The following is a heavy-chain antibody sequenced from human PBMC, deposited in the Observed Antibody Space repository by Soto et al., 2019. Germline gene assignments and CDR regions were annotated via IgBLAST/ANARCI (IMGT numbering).Heavy chain of an antibody. CDR2: IIPIFGTA. Sequence: SVKVSCKASGGTFSSYAISWVRQAPGQGLEWMGGIIPIFGTANYAQKFQGRVTITADESTSTAYMELSSLRSEDTAVYYCAREGLCSSTSCYTAYWGQGTLVTVSS. D-gene: IGHD2-2*02. CDR3: AREGLCSSTSCYTAY. J-gene: IGHJ4*02. V-gene: IGHV1-69*13. CDR1: GGTFSSYA.